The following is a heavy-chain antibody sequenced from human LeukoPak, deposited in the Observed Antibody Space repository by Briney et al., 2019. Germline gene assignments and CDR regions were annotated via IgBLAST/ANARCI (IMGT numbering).Heavy chain of an antibody. CDR2: IYYSGST. Sequence: SETLSLTCAVYGGSFSGYYWGWIRQPPGKGLEWIGSIYYSGSTYYNPSLKSRVTISVDTSKNQFSLKLSSVTAADTAVYYCARQRGRNYYDSSGYFNSYGYWGQGTLVTVSS. CDR1: GGSFSGYY. V-gene: IGHV4-39*01. J-gene: IGHJ4*02. D-gene: IGHD3-22*01. CDR3: ARQRGRNYYDSSGYFNSYGY.